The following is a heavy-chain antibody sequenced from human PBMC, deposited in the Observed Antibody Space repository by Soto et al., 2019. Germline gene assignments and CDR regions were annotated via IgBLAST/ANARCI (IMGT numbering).Heavy chain of an antibody. V-gene: IGHV4-31*03. J-gene: IGHJ4*02. Sequence: QVQLQESGPGLVKPSQTLSLTYTVSGGSISSGGYYWSWIRQHPGKGLEWIGYIYYSGSTYYNPSLKSRVTISVDTSKSQFSLKLSSVPAADTAVYYCARDCSSTSCYLYWGQGTLVTVSS. CDR1: GGSISSGGYY. CDR3: ARDCSSTSCYLY. CDR2: IYYSGST. D-gene: IGHD2-2*01.